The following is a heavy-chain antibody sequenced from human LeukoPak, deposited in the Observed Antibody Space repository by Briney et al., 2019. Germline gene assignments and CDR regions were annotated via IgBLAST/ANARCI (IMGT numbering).Heavy chain of an antibody. D-gene: IGHD1-26*01. CDR1: GYTFTRYG. V-gene: IGHV1-18*01. Sequence: ASVKVSCKASGYTFTRYGFSWVRQAPGQGLEWMGWISGSNGNTNSAQKLQGRVTMTTDTSTSTGYKELRSLRSDDTAVYYCARYSGSYLADYWGQGTLVTVSS. CDR2: ISGSNGNT. CDR3: ARYSGSYLADY. J-gene: IGHJ4*02.